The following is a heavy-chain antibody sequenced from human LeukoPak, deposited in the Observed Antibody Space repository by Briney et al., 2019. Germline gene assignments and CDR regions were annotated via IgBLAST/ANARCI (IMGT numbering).Heavy chain of an antibody. D-gene: IGHD3-22*01. CDR3: AREGVHYFDSSGYFPAYFDP. CDR1: GFTFSSYW. Sequence: GGSLRLSCAASGFTFSSYWMSWVRQAPGKGLEWVAHIKQDGSEKYYVDSVKGRFTISRENSKNTLYLQMNSLRAEDTAVYYCAREGVHYFDSSGYFPAYFDPWGQGTLVTVSA. J-gene: IGHJ5*02. CDR2: IKQDGSEK. V-gene: IGHV3-7*03.